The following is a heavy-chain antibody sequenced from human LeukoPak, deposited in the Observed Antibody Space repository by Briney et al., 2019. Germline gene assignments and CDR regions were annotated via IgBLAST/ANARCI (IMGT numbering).Heavy chain of an antibody. J-gene: IGHJ6*03. CDR1: GYTFTSYD. CDR2: MNPNSGNT. CDR3: ARGRIYYYYMDV. V-gene: IGHV1-8*03. Sequence: ASVKVSRKASGYTFTSYDTNWVRQATGQGLEWMGWMNPNSGNTGYAQKFQGRVTITRNTSISTAYMELSSLRSENTAVYYCARGRIYYYYMDVWGKGTTVTISS.